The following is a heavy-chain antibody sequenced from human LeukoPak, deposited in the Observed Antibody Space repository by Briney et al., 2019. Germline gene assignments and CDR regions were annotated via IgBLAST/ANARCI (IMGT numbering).Heavy chain of an antibody. J-gene: IGHJ6*03. CDR1: GGSFSGYY. Sequence: SETLSLTCAVYGGSFSGYYWSWIRQPPGKGLEWIGEINHSGSTNYNPSLKSRVTISVDTSKAQCSLELSSVTAADTAVYYCARGYCSSTSCYRINYYYYMDVWGKGTTVTVSS. V-gene: IGHV4-34*01. D-gene: IGHD2-2*02. CDR2: INHSGST. CDR3: ARGYCSSTSCYRINYYYYMDV.